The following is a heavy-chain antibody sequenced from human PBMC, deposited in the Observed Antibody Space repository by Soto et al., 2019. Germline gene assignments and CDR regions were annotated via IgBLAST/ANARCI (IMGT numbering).Heavy chain of an antibody. CDR1: GFTFSDYY. J-gene: IGHJ3*02. D-gene: IGHD6-19*01. Sequence: QVQLVESGGGLVKPGGSLRLSCAASGFTFSDYYMSWIRQAPGKGLEWVSYISSSGSTIYYADSVKGRFTISRDNAKTSLYLQMNSLRAEDTAVYYCATASERWLVLDAFDIWGQGTMVTVSS. CDR3: ATASERWLVLDAFDI. CDR2: ISSSGSTI. V-gene: IGHV3-11*01.